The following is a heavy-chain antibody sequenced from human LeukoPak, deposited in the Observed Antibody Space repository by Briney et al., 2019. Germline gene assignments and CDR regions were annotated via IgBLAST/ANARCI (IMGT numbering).Heavy chain of an antibody. D-gene: IGHD2-2*01. CDR2: FYNRGST. V-gene: IGHV4-39*07. Sequence: SETLSLTCTVSGDSISSSLYFWGWVRQPPGKGLEWIGTFYNRGSTSYSPSLKSRVTISVDTSKNQFSLKLSSVTAADTAVYYCARAFDCSSTSCHGGFDYWGQGTLVTVSS. CDR1: GDSISSSLYF. J-gene: IGHJ4*02. CDR3: ARAFDCSSTSCHGGFDY.